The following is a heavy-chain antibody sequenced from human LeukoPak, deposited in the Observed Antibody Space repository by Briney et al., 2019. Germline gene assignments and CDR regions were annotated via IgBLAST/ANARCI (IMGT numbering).Heavy chain of an antibody. D-gene: IGHD6-13*01. J-gene: IGHJ4*02. Sequence: ASVKVSCKASGYTFANYGISWVRQAPGQGLERVGWISAYNGNTNSAQKLQGRVTMTTDTSTSTAYMELRSLRSDGTALYYCARDGAAAGRTFDYWGQGTLVTVSS. V-gene: IGHV1-18*01. CDR2: ISAYNGNT. CDR1: GYTFANYG. CDR3: ARDGAAAGRTFDY.